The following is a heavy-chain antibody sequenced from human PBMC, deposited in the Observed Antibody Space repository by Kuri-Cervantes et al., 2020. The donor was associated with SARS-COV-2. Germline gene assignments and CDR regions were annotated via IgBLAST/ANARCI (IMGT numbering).Heavy chain of an antibody. J-gene: IGHJ3*02. Sequence: SETLSLTCTVSGGSISSGDYYWSWIRQPPGKGLEWIGSIYHSGSTYYNPSLKSRVTISVDTSKNQFSLKLSSVTAADTAVYYCARETYSSGWFDAFDIWGQGTMVTVSS. CDR1: GGSISSGDYY. CDR2: IYHSGST. V-gene: IGHV4-39*07. CDR3: ARETYSSGWFDAFDI. D-gene: IGHD6-19*01.